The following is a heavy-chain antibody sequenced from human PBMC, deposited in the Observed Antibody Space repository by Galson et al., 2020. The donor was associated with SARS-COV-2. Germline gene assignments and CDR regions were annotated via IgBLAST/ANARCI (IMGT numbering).Heavy chain of an antibody. CDR1: GGSISNYY. J-gene: IGHJ3*02. V-gene: IGHV4-59*08. Sequence: ETSETLSLTCTVSGGSISNYYWIWIRQPPGKGLEWIGYIYYNGGTNYNPSLKSRVTISVDTSKNHFSLKLSSVTVPDTAVYYCARQSSSWFAFDIWGQGALVTVSS. CDR2: IYYNGGT. CDR3: ARQSSSWFAFDI. D-gene: IGHD6-13*01.